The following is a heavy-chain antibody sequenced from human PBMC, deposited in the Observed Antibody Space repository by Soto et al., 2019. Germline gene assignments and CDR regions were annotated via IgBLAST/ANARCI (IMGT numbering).Heavy chain of an antibody. J-gene: IGHJ4*02. D-gene: IGHD1-1*01. CDR2: TTYDGNNE. Sequence: GGCLRLSCSASRFSFRNFAMHWVRQAPCQGLEWVALTTYDGNNEYYTDYVKGRFPISRDNSKNTLFLQMNSPRPEDTAVYYCAKDKGVFNWATSYFDYWGQGALVTVSS. CDR1: RFSFRNFA. CDR3: AKDKGVFNWATSYFDY. V-gene: IGHV3-30*18.